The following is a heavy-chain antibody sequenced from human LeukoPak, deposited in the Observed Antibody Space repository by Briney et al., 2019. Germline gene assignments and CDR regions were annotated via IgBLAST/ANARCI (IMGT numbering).Heavy chain of an antibody. CDR1: GYTFTSYY. D-gene: IGHD3-9*01. Sequence: ASVKVSCKASGYTFTSYYMHWVRQPPGQGLEWMGIINPSGGSTSYAQKFQGRVTITADESTSTAYMELSSLRSEDTAVYYCARALRYLQGPDYFDYWGQGTLVTVSS. CDR3: ARALRYLQGPDYFDY. V-gene: IGHV1-46*01. CDR2: INPSGGST. J-gene: IGHJ4*02.